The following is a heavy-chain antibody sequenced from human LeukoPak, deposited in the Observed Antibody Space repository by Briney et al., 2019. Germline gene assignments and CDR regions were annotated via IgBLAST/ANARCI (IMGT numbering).Heavy chain of an antibody. Sequence: GGSLRLSCAASGFTFSSYWMHWVRQAPGKGLVWVSHIKTDGSSTNYAESVKGRFTISRDNAKNTVYLQMNSLRAEDTAVYYCARDPYNGAYSEGYYYYYMDVWGKGTTVTVSS. J-gene: IGHJ6*03. CDR1: GFTFSSYW. D-gene: IGHD1-1*01. V-gene: IGHV3-74*01. CDR2: IKTDGSST. CDR3: ARDPYNGAYSEGYYYYYMDV.